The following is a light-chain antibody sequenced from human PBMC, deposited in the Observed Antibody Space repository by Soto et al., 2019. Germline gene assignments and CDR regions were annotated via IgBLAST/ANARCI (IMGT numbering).Light chain of an antibody. V-gene: IGKV4-1*01. Sequence: DIVMTQSPDSLAVSLGERATINCKSSQSVLYSSNNKSYLAWYQQKPGQPPKLLIYWASTRESGVPDRFSGSGSGTDFTLTISSLQAEDVAVYYCQHYYSTPPAFGQGTKVDNK. CDR3: QHYYSTPPA. J-gene: IGKJ1*01. CDR1: QSVLYSSNNKSY. CDR2: WAS.